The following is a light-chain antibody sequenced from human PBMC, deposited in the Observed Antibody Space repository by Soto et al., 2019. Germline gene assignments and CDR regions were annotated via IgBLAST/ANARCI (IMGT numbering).Light chain of an antibody. J-gene: IGLJ2*01. Sequence: QSALTQPASVSGSPGQSITISCTGTSSDVGGYNYVSWYQQHPGKAPKVMIYEVSNRPSGISNRFSGSKSGNTASLTISGLQAEDEADYYCSSYTNSSTLGVFGGGTKLTVL. CDR2: EVS. V-gene: IGLV2-14*01. CDR1: SSDVGGYNY. CDR3: SSYTNSSTLGV.